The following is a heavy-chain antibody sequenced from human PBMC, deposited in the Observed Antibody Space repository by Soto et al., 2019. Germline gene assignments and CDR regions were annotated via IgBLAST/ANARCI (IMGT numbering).Heavy chain of an antibody. CDR3: ARYSGTWFDP. J-gene: IGHJ5*02. D-gene: IGHD1-26*01. V-gene: IGHV4-30-2*01. CDR2: IYHIGTT. CDR1: GDSISSGGYS. Sequence: SETLSLTCAASGDSISSGGYSWSWIRQPPGKGLEWIGYIYHIGTTYYTPSLKSRVTISIDRSKNQFSLKLSSVTAADTAVYYCARYSGTWFDPWGKGTLVTFPS.